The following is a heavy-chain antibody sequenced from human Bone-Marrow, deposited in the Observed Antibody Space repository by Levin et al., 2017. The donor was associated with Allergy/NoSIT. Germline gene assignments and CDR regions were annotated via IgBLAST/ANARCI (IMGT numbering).Heavy chain of an antibody. CDR3: TTDRKVVYVDSGYYYAANGVDD. J-gene: IGHJ6*02. Sequence: GGSLRLSCEVSGFTFSSSWMSWVRQAPGKGLEWVANIREEGSETYYADSVKGRLTISRDNGKKSLYLQMNSLRAGDTAVYYCTTDRKVVYVDSGYYYAANGVDDWGQGTTVTVSS. CDR2: IREEGSET. CDR1: GFTFSSSW. V-gene: IGHV3-7*01. D-gene: IGHD3-22*01.